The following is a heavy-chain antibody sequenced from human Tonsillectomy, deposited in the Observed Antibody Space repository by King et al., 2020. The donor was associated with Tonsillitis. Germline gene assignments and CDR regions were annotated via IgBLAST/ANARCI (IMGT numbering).Heavy chain of an antibody. D-gene: IGHD6-13*01. Sequence: QLVQSGAEVKKPGSSVKVSCKASGGTFSSYAISWVRQAPGQGLEWMGGVIPIFCTANYAQKFQGRVTITADESTSTAYMELSSLRSEDTAVYYCAGRIAAVYYFDYWGQGTLVTVSS. V-gene: IGHV1-69*01. CDR2: VIPIFCTA. CDR3: AGRIAAVYYFDY. CDR1: GGTFSSYA. J-gene: IGHJ4*02.